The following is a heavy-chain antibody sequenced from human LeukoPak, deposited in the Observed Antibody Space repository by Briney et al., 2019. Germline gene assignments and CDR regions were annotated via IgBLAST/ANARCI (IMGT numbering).Heavy chain of an antibody. CDR3: ARGGARDGFNI. Sequence: SQTLSLTCVISGDSVSNNAWNWVRQTPSGGLECLGRTYYDSKWYNHYAESVKSRISINPDTSKNQFSLQLNSVTPEDTAVYYWARGGARDGFNIWSKGKMATV. CDR2: TYYDSKWYN. J-gene: IGHJ3*02. V-gene: IGHV6-1*01. CDR1: GDSVSNNA. D-gene: IGHD3-10*01.